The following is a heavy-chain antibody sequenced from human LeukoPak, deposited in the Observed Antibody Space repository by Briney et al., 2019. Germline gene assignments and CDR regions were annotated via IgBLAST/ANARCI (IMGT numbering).Heavy chain of an antibody. J-gene: IGHJ6*02. CDR1: GGTFSSYA. CDR2: IIPIFGTA. CDR3: AVQRTTSNFYYYYGMDV. Sequence: ASVKVSCKASGGTFSSYAISWVRQAPGQGLEWMGGIIPIFGTANYAQKFQGRVTITAGESTSTAYMELSSLRSEDTAVYYCAVQRTTSNFYYYYGMDVWGQGTTVTVSS. D-gene: IGHD1-7*01. V-gene: IGHV1-69*13.